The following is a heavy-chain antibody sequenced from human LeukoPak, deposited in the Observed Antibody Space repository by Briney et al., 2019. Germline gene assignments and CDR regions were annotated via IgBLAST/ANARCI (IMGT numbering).Heavy chain of an antibody. CDR2: ISGSGGST. V-gene: IGHV3-23*01. CDR3: ASDYYGSGSYYYDAFDI. Sequence: PGGSLRLSCAASGFTFSSYAMSWVRQAPGKGLEWVSAISGSGGSTYYADSVKGRFTISRDNSKNTLYLQMNSLRAEDTAVYYCASDYYGSGSYYYDAFDIWGQGTMVTVSS. D-gene: IGHD3-10*01. J-gene: IGHJ3*02. CDR1: GFTFSSYA.